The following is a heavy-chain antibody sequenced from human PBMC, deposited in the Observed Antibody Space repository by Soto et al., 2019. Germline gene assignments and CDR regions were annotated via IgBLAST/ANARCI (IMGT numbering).Heavy chain of an antibody. Sequence: EVQLVESGGDLVQPGGSLRLSCAASGFTFSTYSMNWVRLAPGKGLEWISYISSGSTTIYYAESVRGRFTISRDHAKNSLYLQRNSLSAEYTAVYYCAREPYCSGGSCYSFSREYYYYMDVWGKGTTVTVSS. V-gene: IGHV3-48*01. CDR3: AREPYCSGGSCYSFSREYYYYMDV. J-gene: IGHJ6*03. CDR1: GFTFSTYS. D-gene: IGHD2-15*01. CDR2: ISSGSTTI.